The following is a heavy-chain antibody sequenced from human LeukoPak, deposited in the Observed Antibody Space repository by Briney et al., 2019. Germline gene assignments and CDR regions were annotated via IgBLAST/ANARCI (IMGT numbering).Heavy chain of an antibody. D-gene: IGHD3-10*01. CDR2: ISGSGGST. V-gene: IGHV3-23*01. Sequence: PGGSLRLSCAASGFTFSSYAMSWVRQAPGKGLEWVSGISGSGGSTYYADSVKGRFTISRDNSKNTLYLQMNSLGAEDTAVYYCAKVMIGVLRGIFDYWGQGTLVTVSS. CDR1: GFTFSSYA. J-gene: IGHJ4*02. CDR3: AKVMIGVLRGIFDY.